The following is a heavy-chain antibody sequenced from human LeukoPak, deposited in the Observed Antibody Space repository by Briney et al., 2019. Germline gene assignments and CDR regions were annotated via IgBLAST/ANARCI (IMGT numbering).Heavy chain of an antibody. V-gene: IGHV3-11*01. CDR1: GFTFSDYY. CDR2: ISSSGSTI. J-gene: IGHJ4*02. Sequence: GGSLRLSCAASGFTFSDYYMSWIRQAPGKGLEWVSYISSSGSTIYYADSVKGRFTISRDNAKNSPYLQMNSLRAEDTAVYYCARDPVAAAGTVDYWGQGTLVTVSS. CDR3: ARDPVAAAGTVDY. D-gene: IGHD6-13*01.